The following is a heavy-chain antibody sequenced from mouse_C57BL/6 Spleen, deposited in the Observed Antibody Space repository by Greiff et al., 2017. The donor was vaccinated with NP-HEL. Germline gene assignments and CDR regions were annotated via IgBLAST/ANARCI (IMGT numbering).Heavy chain of an antibody. CDR1: GYTFTSYW. CDR3: ARSLANWVYFDY. Sequence: QVQLKQPGAELVMPGASVKLSCKASGYTFTSYWMHWVKQRPGQGLEWIGEIDPSDSYTNYNQKFKGKSTLTVDKSSSTAYMQLSSLTSEDSAVYYCARSLANWVYFDYWGQGTTLTVSS. J-gene: IGHJ2*01. V-gene: IGHV1-69*01. D-gene: IGHD4-1*01. CDR2: IDPSDSYT.